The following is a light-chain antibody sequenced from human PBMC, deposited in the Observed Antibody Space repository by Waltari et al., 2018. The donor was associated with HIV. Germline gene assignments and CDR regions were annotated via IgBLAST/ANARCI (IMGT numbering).Light chain of an antibody. J-gene: IGKJ1*01. CDR2: GAS. Sequence: EIVLTQSPATLSVSPGESATLSCRARQSVSSNLAWYQQKPGQAPRLLIYGASTRATGIPARFSGSGAGTEFTLTISSLQSEDFAVYDCQPYNNGPGTFGQGTKVEIK. CDR1: QSVSSN. V-gene: IGKV3-15*01. CDR3: QPYNNGPGT.